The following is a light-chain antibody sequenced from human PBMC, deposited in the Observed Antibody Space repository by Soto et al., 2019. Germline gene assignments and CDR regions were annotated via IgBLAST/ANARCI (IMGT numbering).Light chain of an antibody. V-gene: IGKV3-15*01. CDR3: QQRSAWPRNT. J-gene: IGKJ2*01. Sequence: EIMMTQSPATLSVSPGERATLSCRASQSVRNNLAWYQHKPGQVPRLLIYYASTRATGIPARFSGSGSGTEFTLTISSLQSEDVAVYYCQQRSAWPRNTFGQGTKLEIK. CDR1: QSVRNN. CDR2: YAS.